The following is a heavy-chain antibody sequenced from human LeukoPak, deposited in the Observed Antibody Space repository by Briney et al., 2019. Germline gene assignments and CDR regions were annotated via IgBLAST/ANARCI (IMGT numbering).Heavy chain of an antibody. J-gene: IGHJ4*02. Sequence: KPSETLSLTCTVSGGSVSSSSYYWGWIRQPPGKGLEWIGSIYYSGSTYYNPSLKSRVTISVDTSKNQFSLKLSSVTAADTAVYYCARDWWSGYYDYWGQGTLVTVSS. CDR2: IYYSGST. CDR3: ARDWWSGYYDY. CDR1: GGSVSSSSYY. V-gene: IGHV4-39*02. D-gene: IGHD3-3*01.